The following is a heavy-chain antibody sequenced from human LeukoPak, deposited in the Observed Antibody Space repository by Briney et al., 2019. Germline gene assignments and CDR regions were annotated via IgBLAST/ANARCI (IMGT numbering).Heavy chain of an antibody. D-gene: IGHD3-22*01. CDR1: GFTFSDYY. Sequence: GGSLRLSCAASGFTFSDYYMSWIRQAPGKGLEWVSYISSSGSTIYYADSVKGRFTISRDNAKNSLYLQMNSLRAEDTAVYHCARDHYYDSSGYYSGYWGQGTLVTVSS. CDR3: ARDHYYDSSGYYSGY. CDR2: ISSSGSTI. V-gene: IGHV3-11*01. J-gene: IGHJ4*02.